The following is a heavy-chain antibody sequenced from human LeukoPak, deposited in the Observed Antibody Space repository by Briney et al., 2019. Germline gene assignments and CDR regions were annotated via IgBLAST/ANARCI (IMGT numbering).Heavy chain of an antibody. Sequence: PGGSLRLSCAAPGFTFSSYWMHWVRQAPGKGLVWVSRINSDGSSTSYADSVKGRFTISRDNAKNTLYLQMNSLRAEDTAVYYCARSYCGGDCRPTYYYYYGMDVWGQGTTVTVSS. V-gene: IGHV3-74*01. J-gene: IGHJ6*02. CDR2: INSDGSST. CDR3: ARSYCGGDCRPTYYYYYGMDV. D-gene: IGHD2-21*02. CDR1: GFTFSSYW.